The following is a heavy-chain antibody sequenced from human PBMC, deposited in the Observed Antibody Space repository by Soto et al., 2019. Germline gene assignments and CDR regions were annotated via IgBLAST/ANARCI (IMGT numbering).Heavy chain of an antibody. CDR3: ARGSSGYISSWYYFDY. D-gene: IGHD6-13*01. CDR1: GFTFTDYA. Sequence: XGSLRLSCAASGFTFTDYALSGVRQAPGKGLEWVATISGIGGSTYLADSVKGRLSISRDNSKNTVSLLMNSLRAEDTAVYFCARGSSGYISSWYYFDYWGRGTLVTVSS. CDR2: ISGIGGST. V-gene: IGHV3-23*01. J-gene: IGHJ4*02.